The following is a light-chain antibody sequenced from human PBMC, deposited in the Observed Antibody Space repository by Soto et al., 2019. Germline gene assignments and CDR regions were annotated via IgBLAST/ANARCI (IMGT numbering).Light chain of an antibody. CDR1: QDISNY. CDR3: QQYDNLLRS. Sequence: DIQMTQSPSSLSASVGDRVTITCQASQDISNYLNWYQQKPGKAPKLLIYDASNLETGVPSRFSESGSGTDFTFTISSLQPEDIATYYCQQYDNLLRSFGPGTKVDIK. CDR2: DAS. V-gene: IGKV1-33*01. J-gene: IGKJ3*01.